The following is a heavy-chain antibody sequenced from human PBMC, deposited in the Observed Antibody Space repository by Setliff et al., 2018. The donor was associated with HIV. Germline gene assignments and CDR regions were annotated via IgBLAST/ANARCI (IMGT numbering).Heavy chain of an antibody. CDR3: AQLGMVDDFDY. CDR1: GFSISSRYY. Sequence: PSETLSLTCDVSGFSISSRYYWGWIRQSPGKGLEWIGRIYTSGSTNYNPSLKSRVTISVDTSKNQFSLKLRSVTAADTAVYYCAQLGMVDDFDYWGQGTLVTVSS. J-gene: IGHJ4*02. V-gene: IGHV4-38-2*01. D-gene: IGHD1-1*01. CDR2: IYTSGST.